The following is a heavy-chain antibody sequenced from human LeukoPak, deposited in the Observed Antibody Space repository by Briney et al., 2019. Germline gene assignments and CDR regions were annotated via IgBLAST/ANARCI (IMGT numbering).Heavy chain of an antibody. Sequence: GGSLRLSCAASGFTFSSYWMSWVRQAPGKGLEWVANIKQVGSEKYYVDSVKGRFTISRDNDKNSLYLQMNSLRAEDTAVYYCASPLSVPAGLDYWGQGTLVTVSS. CDR1: GFTFSSYW. D-gene: IGHD2/OR15-2a*01. CDR3: ASPLSVPAGLDY. V-gene: IGHV3-7*01. CDR2: IKQVGSEK. J-gene: IGHJ4*02.